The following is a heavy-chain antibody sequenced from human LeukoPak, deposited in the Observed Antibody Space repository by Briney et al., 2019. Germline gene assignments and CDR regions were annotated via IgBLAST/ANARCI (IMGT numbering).Heavy chain of an antibody. D-gene: IGHD6-13*01. CDR1: GFTFSSYE. CDR2: ISSSGSTI. CDR3: ARGDSSSWYYYYYYMDV. J-gene: IGHJ6*03. V-gene: IGHV3-48*03. Sequence: GGSLRLSCAASGFTFSSYEMNWVRQAPGKGLEWVSYISSSGSTIYYADSVKGRFTISRDNAKNTLYLQMNSLRAEDTAVYYCARGDSSSWYYYYYYMDVWGKGTTVTVSS.